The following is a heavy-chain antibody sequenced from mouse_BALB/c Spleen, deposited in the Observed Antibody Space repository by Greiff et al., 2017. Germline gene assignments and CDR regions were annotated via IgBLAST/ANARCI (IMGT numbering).Heavy chain of an antibody. D-gene: IGHD4-1*01. J-gene: IGHJ3*01. V-gene: IGHV8-12*01. CDR3: ARREMGGWFAY. CDR1: GFSLSTSGMG. Sequence: QVTLKESGPGILQPSQTLSLTCSFSGFSLSTSGMGVSWIRQPSGKGLEWLAHIYWDDDKRYNPSLKSRLTISKDTSRNQVFLKITSVDTADTATYYCARREMGGWFAYWGQGTLVTVSA. CDR2: IYWDDDK.